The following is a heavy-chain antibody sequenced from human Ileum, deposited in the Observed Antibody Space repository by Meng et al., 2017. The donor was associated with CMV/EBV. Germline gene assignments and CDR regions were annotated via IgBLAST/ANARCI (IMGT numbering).Heavy chain of an antibody. CDR1: GGSFSGYY. J-gene: IGHJ4*02. D-gene: IGHD3-22*01. CDR3: ARLYDSSGCDY. V-gene: IGHV4-34*01. Sequence: SETLSLTCAVYGGSFSGYYWSWIRQPPGKGLGWIGEINHSGSTNYNPSLKSRVTISVDTSKNQFSLKLSSVTAADTAVYYCARLYDSSGCDYWGQGTLVTVSS. CDR2: INHSGST.